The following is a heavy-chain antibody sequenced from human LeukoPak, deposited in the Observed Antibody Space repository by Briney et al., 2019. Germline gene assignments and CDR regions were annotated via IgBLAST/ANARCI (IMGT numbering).Heavy chain of an antibody. CDR3: TRGRRVPGP. CDR1: GFTFGDFA. Sequence: PGGSLRLSCTASGFTFGDFALSWVRQAPGKGLEWVGFIRSKAYGGTTEYAASVKGRFTVSRDDSKSIAYLQMNSPKTEDTAVYYCTRGRRVPGPWGQGTLVTVSS. CDR2: IRSKAYGGTT. J-gene: IGHJ5*02. V-gene: IGHV3-49*04.